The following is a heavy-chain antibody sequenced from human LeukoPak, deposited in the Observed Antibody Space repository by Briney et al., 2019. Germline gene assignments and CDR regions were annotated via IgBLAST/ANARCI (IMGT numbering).Heavy chain of an antibody. J-gene: IGHJ3*02. Sequence: SETLSLTCAVYGGSFSGYYWSRIRQPPGKGLEWIGEINHSGSTNYNPSLKSRVTIPVDTSKNQFSLKLSSVTAADTAVYYCARLVKTYYDFWSGYQTGAFDIWGQGTMVTVSS. CDR1: GGSFSGYY. V-gene: IGHV4-34*01. D-gene: IGHD3-3*01. CDR2: INHSGST. CDR3: ARLVKTYYDFWSGYQTGAFDI.